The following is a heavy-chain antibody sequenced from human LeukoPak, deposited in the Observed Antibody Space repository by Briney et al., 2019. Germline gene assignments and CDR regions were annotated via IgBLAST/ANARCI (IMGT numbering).Heavy chain of an antibody. J-gene: IGHJ4*02. D-gene: IGHD4-23*01. CDR3: ARLTMVVSPVDY. Sequence: ASVKVSCKASGYTFTGYYMHWVRQAPGQGLEWMGRINPNSGGTNYAQKFQGRVTITRDTSISTAYMELSRLRSDDTAVYYCARLTMVVSPVDYWGQGTLVTVSS. CDR2: INPNSGGT. V-gene: IGHV1-2*06. CDR1: GYTFTGYY.